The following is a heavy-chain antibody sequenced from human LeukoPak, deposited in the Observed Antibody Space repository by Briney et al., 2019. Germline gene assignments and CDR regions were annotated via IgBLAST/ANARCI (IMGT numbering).Heavy chain of an antibody. V-gene: IGHV1-2*06. CDR3: ARDPATVVYFDY. Sequence: ASVKVSCKASGYTFTGYYMHWVRQAPGQGLEWMGRINPNSGDIVYAQKFQGRVTMTRDTSISTAYMELSSLSSDDTAVYYCARDPATVVYFDYWGQGTLVTVSS. CDR1: GYTFTGYY. CDR2: INPNSGDI. J-gene: IGHJ4*02. D-gene: IGHD2-8*02.